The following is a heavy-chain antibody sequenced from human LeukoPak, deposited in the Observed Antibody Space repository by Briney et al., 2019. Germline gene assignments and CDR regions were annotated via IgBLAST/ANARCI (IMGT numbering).Heavy chain of an antibody. D-gene: IGHD1-26*01. V-gene: IGHV5-10-1*01. CDR3: ARQPPIVGATLWFDP. CDR1: GYSFTSYW. Sequence: GESLKISCKGSGYSFTSYWISWVRQMPGEGLEWMGRIDPSDSYTNYSPSFQGHVTISADKSISTAYLQWSSLKASDTAMYYCARQPPIVGATLWFDPWGQGTLVTVSS. CDR2: IDPSDSYT. J-gene: IGHJ5*02.